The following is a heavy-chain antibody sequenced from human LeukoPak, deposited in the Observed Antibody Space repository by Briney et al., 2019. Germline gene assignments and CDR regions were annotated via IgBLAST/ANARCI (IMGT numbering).Heavy chain of an antibody. CDR2: ISGSGANT. CDR3: AKERAAYTNPYYFDY. D-gene: IGHD3-16*01. J-gene: IGHJ4*02. Sequence: GGSLRLSCAASGFTFSTYAMSWVRQAPGKGLEWVSTISGSGANTYYADSVRGRFTISRDNSKNTLYLHMNSLRAEDTAVYYCAKERAAYTNPYYFDYWGQGTLVTVSS. V-gene: IGHV3-23*01. CDR1: GFTFSTYA.